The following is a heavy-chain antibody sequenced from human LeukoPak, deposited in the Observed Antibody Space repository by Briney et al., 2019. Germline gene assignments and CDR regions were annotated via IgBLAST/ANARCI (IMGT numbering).Heavy chain of an antibody. Sequence: GGSLRLSCAASGFTISDYYMSWIRQAPGKGLEWVSYISSSGSTIYYADSVKGRFTISRDNAKNSLYLQMNSLRAEDTAVYYCARASWGIVATHFDYWGQGTLVTVSS. CDR2: ISSSGSTI. J-gene: IGHJ4*02. D-gene: IGHD5-12*01. CDR1: GFTISDYY. V-gene: IGHV3-11*01. CDR3: ARASWGIVATHFDY.